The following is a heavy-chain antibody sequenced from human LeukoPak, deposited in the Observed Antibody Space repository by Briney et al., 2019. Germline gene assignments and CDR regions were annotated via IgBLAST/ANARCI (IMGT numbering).Heavy chain of an antibody. V-gene: IGHV4-59*01. CDR2: IYYSGST. CDR1: GGSISSYY. J-gene: IGHJ4*02. D-gene: IGHD6-13*01. CDR3: ARTPSSSWNRKAFDY. Sequence: SETLSLTCTVSGGSISSYYWSWIRQPPGKGLEWIGYIYYSGSTNYNPSLKSRVTISVDTSKNQFSLKLSSVTAADTAVYYCARTPSSSWNRKAFDYWGQGALVTVSS.